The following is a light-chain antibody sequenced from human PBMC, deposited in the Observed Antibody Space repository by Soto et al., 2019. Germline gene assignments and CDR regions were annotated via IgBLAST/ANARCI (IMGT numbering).Light chain of an antibody. Sequence: EVVMTQSPATLSVSPGERVTLSCRASQSVGTYLAWYQQKPGQAPRLLIYEASNRATGISARFSGSGSGTDFTLTISSLEPEDFAVYYCQHRSDWPGFGQGTRLEI. CDR3: QHRSDWPG. J-gene: IGKJ5*01. CDR2: EAS. V-gene: IGKV3-11*01. CDR1: QSVGTY.